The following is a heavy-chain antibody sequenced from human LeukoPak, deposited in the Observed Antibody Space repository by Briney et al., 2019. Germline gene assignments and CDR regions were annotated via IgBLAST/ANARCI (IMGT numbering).Heavy chain of an antibody. CDR1: GYTFTSYG. V-gene: IGHV1-18*01. J-gene: IGHJ3*02. CDR2: ICTYNGNT. D-gene: IGHD3-22*01. Sequence: GASVKVSCKASGYTFTSYGITWVRQAPGQGLEGMGICTYNGNTIYAQKLQGRVTMTTDTSTSTAYMELRSLKSDDTAVYYCASLKNYYDSSGYLVTDAFDIWGQGTMVTVPS. CDR3: ASLKNYYDSSGYLVTDAFDI.